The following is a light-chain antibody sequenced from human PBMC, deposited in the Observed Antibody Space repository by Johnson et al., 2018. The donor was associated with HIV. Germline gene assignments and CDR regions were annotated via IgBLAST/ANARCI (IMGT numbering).Light chain of an antibody. CDR2: DNT. V-gene: IGLV1-51*01. CDR3: GTWDSRLYV. Sequence: QSVLTQPPSVSAAPGQTVTIPCSGSSSNIGNNYVSWYQQLPGTAPKLLIYDNTKRPSGIPDRFSGSKSGSSATLGITGLQTGDEADYYCGTWDSRLYVFGTGTKVTVL. CDR1: SSNIGNNY. J-gene: IGLJ1*01.